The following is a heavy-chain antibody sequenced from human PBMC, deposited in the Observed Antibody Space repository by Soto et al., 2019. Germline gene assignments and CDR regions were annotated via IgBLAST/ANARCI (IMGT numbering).Heavy chain of an antibody. Sequence: QVTLKESGPVLVKPTETLTLTCIVSGFSVSSARMGVSWIRQPPGKALEWLAHIFSNDEKSYSTSLKSRLTISKDTSKSQVVLTMTNMDPVDTATYYCARILYSSGWARGGMDVWGQGTSVTVSS. CDR2: IFSNDEK. J-gene: IGHJ6*02. CDR1: GFSVSSARMG. D-gene: IGHD6-19*01. V-gene: IGHV2-26*01. CDR3: ARILYSSGWARGGMDV.